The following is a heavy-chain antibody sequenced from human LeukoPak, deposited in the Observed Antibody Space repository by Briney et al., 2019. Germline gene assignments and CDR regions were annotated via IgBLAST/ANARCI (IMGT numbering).Heavy chain of an antibody. CDR1: GGSFSGYY. V-gene: IGHV4-34*01. CDR3: ARQEGQLLWLGELRPYYFDY. D-gene: IGHD3-10*01. Sequence: PSETLSLTCAVYGGSFSGYYWSWIRQPPGKGLEWIGEINHSGSTNYNPSLKSRVTISVDTSKNQFSLKLSSVTAADTAVYYCARQEGQLLWLGELRPYYFDYWGQGTLVTVSS. J-gene: IGHJ4*02. CDR2: INHSGST.